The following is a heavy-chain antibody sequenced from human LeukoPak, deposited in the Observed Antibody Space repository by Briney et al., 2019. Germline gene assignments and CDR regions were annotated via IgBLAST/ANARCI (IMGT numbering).Heavy chain of an antibody. CDR1: GFTVSSNY. CDR2: FYSGGST. D-gene: IGHD1-26*01. J-gene: IGHJ4*02. V-gene: IGHV3-53*01. Sequence: GGSLRLSCAASGFTVSSNYMSWVRQAPGKGLEWVSVFYSGGSTYYADSVKARFTISRDNSKNTLYLQMNSLRVEDTAVYYGAREGATTAFDYWGQGTMVTVSS. CDR3: AREGATTAFDY.